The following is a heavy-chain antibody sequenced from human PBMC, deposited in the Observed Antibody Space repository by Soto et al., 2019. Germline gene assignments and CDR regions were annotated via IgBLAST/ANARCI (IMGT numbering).Heavy chain of an antibody. D-gene: IGHD3-22*01. J-gene: IGHJ5*01. CDR1: GFSFNRFA. V-gene: IGHV3-23*01. Sequence: EVQLLESGGDLVQPGGSLRLSCAASGFSFNRFAMGWVRQAPGKGLEWVSSISGSGGGERYADSVKGRFIISRDFARSTLSLQTNSIGVEDTAVYYFAKCFGAAGMIVHDSWGEGTLVTVSS. CDR3: AKCFGAAGMIVHDS. CDR2: ISGSGGGE.